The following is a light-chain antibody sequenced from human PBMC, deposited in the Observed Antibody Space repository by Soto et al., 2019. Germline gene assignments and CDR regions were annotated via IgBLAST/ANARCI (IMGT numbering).Light chain of an antibody. CDR3: QQRSNWPIT. CDR2: DAS. Sequence: DIVLTQSRSTLSLSPGARSTLSCKASQSVSSSYLAWYQQKRGQAPRTVIYDASSRPTDIPARFSGIGSGTDFTLTLSRLETEDFALYYGQQRSNWPITFGQGTRLEIK. J-gene: IGKJ5*01. CDR1: QSVSSSY. V-gene: IGKV3D-20*02.